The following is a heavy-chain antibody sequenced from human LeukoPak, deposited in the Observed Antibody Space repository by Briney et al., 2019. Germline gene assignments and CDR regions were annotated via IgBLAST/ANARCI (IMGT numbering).Heavy chain of an antibody. CDR3: VRRSHSPSGSPY. D-gene: IGHD3-10*01. CDR1: GGSITTSGFY. CDR2: LYYGGTN. V-gene: IGHV4-39*01. Sequence: SETLSLTCTVSGGSITTSGFYWAWIRRPPGKGLEWIGSLYYGGTNYYNPSLKSRVTVSGDTSKNQFSLELASVTAADAAVYYCVRRSHSPSGSPYWGPGTQVTVSS. J-gene: IGHJ4*02.